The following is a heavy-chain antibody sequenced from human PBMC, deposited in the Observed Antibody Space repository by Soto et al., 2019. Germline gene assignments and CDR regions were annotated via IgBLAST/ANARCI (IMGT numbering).Heavy chain of an antibody. CDR3: ARVGNSGWYFDL. CDR2: ISYDGRNK. Sequence: QVQLVESGGGVVQPGRSLRLSCAASGFTFSSYAMHWVRQAPGKGLEWVAVISYDGRNKYYADSVKGRFTISRDNSKNTLYLQMNSLRAEDTAVYYCARVGNSGWYFDLWGRGTLVTVSS. D-gene: IGHD7-27*01. CDR1: GFTFSSYA. V-gene: IGHV3-30*04. J-gene: IGHJ2*01.